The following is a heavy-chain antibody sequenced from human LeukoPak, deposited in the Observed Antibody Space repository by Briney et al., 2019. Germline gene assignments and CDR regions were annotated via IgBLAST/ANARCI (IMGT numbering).Heavy chain of an antibody. CDR1: GYTFTSYG. V-gene: IGHV1-24*01. D-gene: IGHD1-1*01. CDR3: ATVGVPQMGGYNWNRSYGN. CDR2: FDPEDGET. Sequence: GASVKVSCKASGYTFTSYGISWVRQAPGKGLEWMGGFDPEDGETIYAQKFQGRVTMTEDTSTDTAYMELSSLRSEDTAVYYCATVGVPQMGGYNWNRSYGNWGQGTLVTVSS. J-gene: IGHJ4*02.